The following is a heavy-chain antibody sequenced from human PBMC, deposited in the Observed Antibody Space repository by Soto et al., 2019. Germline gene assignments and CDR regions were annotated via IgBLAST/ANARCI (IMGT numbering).Heavy chain of an antibody. V-gene: IGHV4-30-4*01. CDR2: IYYSGST. Sequence: LSLTCTVSGDSISSGDYYWTWFRQSPGKGPEWIGYIYYSGSTYYNPSLKSRVTISVDTSKNQFSLKLSSVTAADTAVYYCAREAREMATIRYFDYWGQGTLVTVSS. CDR3: AREAREMATIRYFDY. CDR1: GDSISSGDYY. D-gene: IGHD5-12*01. J-gene: IGHJ4*02.